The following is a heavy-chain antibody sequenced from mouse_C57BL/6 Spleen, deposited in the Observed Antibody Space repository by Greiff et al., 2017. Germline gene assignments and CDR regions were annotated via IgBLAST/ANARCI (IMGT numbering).Heavy chain of an antibody. D-gene: IGHD4-1*01. CDR3: ARRDWATYYFDY. CDR1: GYTFTSYW. V-gene: IGHV1-69*01. Sequence: QVQLQQPGAELVMPGASVKLSCKASGYTFTSYWMHWVKQRPGQGLEWIGEIDPSDGYTNYNQKFKGKSTLTVDKSSSTAYMQLSSLTAEDSAVYYGARRDWATYYFDYWGQGTTLTVSS. CDR2: IDPSDGYT. J-gene: IGHJ2*01.